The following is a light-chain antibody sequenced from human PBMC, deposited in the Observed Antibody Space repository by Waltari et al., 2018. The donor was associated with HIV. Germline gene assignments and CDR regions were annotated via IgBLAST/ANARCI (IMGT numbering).Light chain of an antibody. CDR1: QNIYHY. CDR2: AAS. J-gene: IGKJ3*01. CDR3: QQSSDLPST. Sequence: DIQMTQSPSSLSASIGDRVTITCRASQNIYHYLNWYQHEPGQPPKLLIYAASTLQSGVPSRFSASGAGTDFTLTIDNLQPEDFATYYCQQSSDLPSTFGPGTKVDLK. V-gene: IGKV1-39*01.